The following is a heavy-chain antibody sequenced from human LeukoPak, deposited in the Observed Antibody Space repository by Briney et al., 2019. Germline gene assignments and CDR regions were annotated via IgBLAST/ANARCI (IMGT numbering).Heavy chain of an antibody. Sequence: GASVKVSCKASGYTFTGSYMHWVRQAPGQGLEWMGRINPNSGGTNSAQKFRGRVTMTRDTSISTAYMELSGLRFDDTAVYYCARGPSGNYLDYDYWGQGTLVTVSS. CDR3: ARGPSGNYLDYDY. CDR1: GYTFTGSY. J-gene: IGHJ4*02. V-gene: IGHV1-2*06. D-gene: IGHD1-26*01. CDR2: INPNSGGT.